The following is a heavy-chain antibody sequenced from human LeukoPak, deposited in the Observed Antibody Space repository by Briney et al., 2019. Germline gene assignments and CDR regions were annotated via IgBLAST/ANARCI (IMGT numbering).Heavy chain of an antibody. V-gene: IGHV3-49*04. CDR3: TRDGSGGYYHPSP. CDR2: IRSKAYGGTT. CDR1: GFTFGDYA. J-gene: IGHJ5*02. Sequence: PGRSLRLSCTASGFTFGDYAMSWVRQAPGKGLEWVGFIRSKAYGGTTEYAASVKGRFTISRDDSKSIAYLQLNSLKIEDTAVYYCTRDGSGGYYHPSPWGQGTQVTVSS. D-gene: IGHD3-22*01.